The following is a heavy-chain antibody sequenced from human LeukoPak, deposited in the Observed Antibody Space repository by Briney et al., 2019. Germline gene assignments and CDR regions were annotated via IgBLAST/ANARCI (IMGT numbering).Heavy chain of an antibody. V-gene: IGHV4-39*07. J-gene: IGHJ4*02. CDR1: GGSIRSTTYY. D-gene: IGHD3-10*01. CDR2: IYYSGNT. CDR3: ARAPHFFDPRGSRYYFDS. Sequence: SETLSLTCTVSGGSIRSTTYYWGWIRQPPGKGLEWIGSIYYSGNTYYSPSLMSRVTISVDTSKNQFSLNLSSVTAADTAVYYCARAPHFFDPRGSRYYFDSWGQGALVTVSS.